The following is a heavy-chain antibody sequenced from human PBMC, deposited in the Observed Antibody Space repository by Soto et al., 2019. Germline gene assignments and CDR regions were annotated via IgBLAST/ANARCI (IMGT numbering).Heavy chain of an antibody. J-gene: IGHJ2*01. D-gene: IGHD1-26*01. Sequence: QVQLVESGGGVVQPRRSLRLSCAASGFTFSSYAMHWVRQAPGKGLEWVAVISYDGSNKYYADSVKGRFTISRDNSKNTLYLQMNSLRAEDTAVYYCARDGALGTLYWYFDLWGRGTLVTVSS. V-gene: IGHV3-30-3*01. CDR1: GFTFSSYA. CDR2: ISYDGSNK. CDR3: ARDGALGTLYWYFDL.